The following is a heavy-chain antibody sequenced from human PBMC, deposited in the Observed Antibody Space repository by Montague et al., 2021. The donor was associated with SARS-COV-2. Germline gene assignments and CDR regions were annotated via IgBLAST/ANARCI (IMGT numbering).Heavy chain of an antibody. V-gene: IGHV6-1*01. Sequence: CAISGDRVSNNSAAWNWIRQSPSRGLEWQGRTYYRSKWYNDYAVSVKSRITINPDTSKNQFSLQLNSVTAADTAVYYCARVFPRWLQFDPYFDYWGQGTLVTVSS. D-gene: IGHD5-24*01. CDR1: GDRVSNNSAA. CDR3: ARVFPRWLQFDPYFDY. CDR2: TYYRSKWYN. J-gene: IGHJ4*02.